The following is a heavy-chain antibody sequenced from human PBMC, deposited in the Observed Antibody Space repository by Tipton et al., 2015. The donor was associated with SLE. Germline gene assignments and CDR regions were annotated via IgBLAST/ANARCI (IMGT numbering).Heavy chain of an antibody. CDR1: GGSISSGFYY. J-gene: IGHJ6*03. CDR2: IYTSGST. CDR3: ARVLGVVKSYYMDV. V-gene: IGHV4-61*02. Sequence: TLSLTCTASGGSISSGFYYWSWIRQPAGKGLEWIGRIYTSGSTNYNPSLKSRVTISVDTSKNQFSLKLSSVTAADTAVYYCARVLGVVKSYYMDVWGKGTTVTVSS. D-gene: IGHD3-3*01.